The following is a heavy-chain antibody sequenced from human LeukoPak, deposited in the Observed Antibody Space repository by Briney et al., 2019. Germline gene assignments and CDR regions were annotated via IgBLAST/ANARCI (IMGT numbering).Heavy chain of an antibody. J-gene: IGHJ4*02. Sequence: GGSLRLSCAASGFTFGSYGMHWVRQAPGKGLEWVAVISYDGSNKYYADSVKGRFTISRDNSKNTLYLQMNSLRAEDTAVYYCAKDRDSSGWYVFDYWGQGTLVTVSS. CDR3: AKDRDSSGWYVFDY. CDR2: ISYDGSNK. V-gene: IGHV3-30*18. D-gene: IGHD6-19*01. CDR1: GFTFGSYG.